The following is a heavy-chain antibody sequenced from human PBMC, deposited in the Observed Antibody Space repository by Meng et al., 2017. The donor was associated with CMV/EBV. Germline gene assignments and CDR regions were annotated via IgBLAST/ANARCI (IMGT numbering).Heavy chain of an antibody. J-gene: IGHJ6*02. CDR2: ISAYNGNT. CDR3: ARLPHSSSGYYYYGMDV. Sequence: ASVKVSCKASGYTFTSYGISWVRQAPGQGLEWMGWISAYNGNTNYAQKLQGRVTMTTDTSTSTAYMELRSLRSDDTAVYYCARLPHSSSGYYYYGMDVWGQGITVTVSS. D-gene: IGHD6-13*01. V-gene: IGHV1-18*01. CDR1: GYTFTSYG.